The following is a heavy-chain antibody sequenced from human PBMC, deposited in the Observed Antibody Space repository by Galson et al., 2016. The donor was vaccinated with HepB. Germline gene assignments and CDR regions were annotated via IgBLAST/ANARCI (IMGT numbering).Heavy chain of an antibody. CDR2: MSSDGRDE. CDR3: AREHSRGWFFFDY. CDR1: GFTFSSYA. J-gene: IGHJ4*02. V-gene: IGHV3-30*04. Sequence: SLRLSCATSGFTFSSYALHWVRQAPGKGLEWAAVMSSDGRDEYFADSVRGRFTISRDNSKNMVNLQMSSLRPEDTAVYYCAREHSRGWFFFDYWGQGTLVTVSS. D-gene: IGHD3-22*01.